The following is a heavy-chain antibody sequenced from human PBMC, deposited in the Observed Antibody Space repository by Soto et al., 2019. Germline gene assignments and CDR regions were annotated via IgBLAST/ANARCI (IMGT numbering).Heavy chain of an antibody. V-gene: IGHV3-23*01. J-gene: IGHJ4*02. CDR1: GFTFSSYA. CDR2: ISGSGGST. Sequence: GGSLRLSCAASGFTFSSYAMSWVRQAPGKGLEWVSAISGSGGSTYYADSVKGRFTISRDNSKNTLYLQMNSLRAEDTAVYYCAKDSPNTSTVTTFLYYFDYWGQGTLVTVSS. CDR3: AKDSPNTSTVTTFLYYFDY. D-gene: IGHD4-17*01.